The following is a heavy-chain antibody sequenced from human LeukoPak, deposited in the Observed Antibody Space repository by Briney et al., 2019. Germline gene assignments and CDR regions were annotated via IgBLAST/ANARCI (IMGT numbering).Heavy chain of an antibody. CDR3: AKDRRLPWDYFDS. J-gene: IGHJ4*02. CDR1: GFTFSSYA. CDR2: IDGSGGST. D-gene: IGHD5-12*01. Sequence: GGSLRLSCTASGFTFSSYAMSWFRQAPGRGLEWVSAIDGSGGSTYYADSVKGRFTISRDNSRNTLYLQMDSLRAEDTAIYYCAKDRRLPWDYFDSWGQGTLVTVSS. V-gene: IGHV3-23*01.